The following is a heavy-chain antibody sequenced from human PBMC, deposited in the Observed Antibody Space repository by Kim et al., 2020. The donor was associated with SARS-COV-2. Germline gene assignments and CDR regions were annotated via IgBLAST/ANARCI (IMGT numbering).Heavy chain of an antibody. CDR1: GGSISSGGYY. CDR3: ARAIDGTTMWNNWFDP. Sequence: SETLSLTCTVSGGSISSGGYYWSWIRQYPGKGLEWIGYIYYSGTTYYNPSLKSRVTISLDTSKNQLSLNLRSVTAADTAVYYCARAIDGTTMWNNWFDPWGQGTLVTVSS. J-gene: IGHJ5*02. V-gene: IGHV4-31*03. D-gene: IGHD1-7*01. CDR2: IYYSGTT.